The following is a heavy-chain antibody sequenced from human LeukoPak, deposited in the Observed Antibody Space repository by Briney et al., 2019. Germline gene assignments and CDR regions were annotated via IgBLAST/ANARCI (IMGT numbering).Heavy chain of an antibody. J-gene: IGHJ4*02. CDR1: GFTFVGYA. CDR2: ISGSGSDT. D-gene: IGHD3-10*01. V-gene: IGHV3-23*01. CDR3: AKYTSGTYYRGLDQ. Sequence: GGSLRLSCAASGFTFVGYAMSWVRQVPGKGLEWVSAISGSGSDTYYADSVKGRFTISRDDSKNTVYLQMNSLRAEDTAVYFCAKYTSGTYYRGLDQWGQGTLVTVSS.